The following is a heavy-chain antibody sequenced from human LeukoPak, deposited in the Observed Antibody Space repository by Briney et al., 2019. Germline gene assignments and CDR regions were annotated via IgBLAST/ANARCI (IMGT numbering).Heavy chain of an antibody. CDR2: IYYSGST. Sequence: PSETLSLTCTVSGGSISSHYWSWIRQPPGKGLEWIGYIYYSGSTNYNPSLKSRVTISVDTSKNQFSLKLSSVTAADTAVYYCARVNRSYGDLIDYWGQGTLVTVSS. D-gene: IGHD4-17*01. J-gene: IGHJ4*02. CDR1: GGSISSHY. CDR3: ARVNRSYGDLIDY. V-gene: IGHV4-59*11.